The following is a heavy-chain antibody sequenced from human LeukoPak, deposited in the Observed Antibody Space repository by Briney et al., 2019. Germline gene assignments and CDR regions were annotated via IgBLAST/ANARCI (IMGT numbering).Heavy chain of an antibody. CDR3: ATQNFDWLLDRFDY. CDR1: GFTFSSYA. CDR2: ISGSGGST. Sequence: GGSLRLSCASSGFTFSSYAMSWVRQAPGKGLEWVSAISGSGGSTYYADSVKVRFTISRDNSKNTLYLQMNSLRTEHTAVYDCATQNFDWLLDRFDYWGQGTLVTVSS. D-gene: IGHD3-9*01. J-gene: IGHJ4*02. V-gene: IGHV3-23*01.